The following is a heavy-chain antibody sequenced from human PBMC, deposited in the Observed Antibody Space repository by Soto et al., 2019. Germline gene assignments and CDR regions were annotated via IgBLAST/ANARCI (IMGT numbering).Heavy chain of an antibody. V-gene: IGHV6-1*01. CDR2: TYYRSKWYN. CDR3: AREGGSSWQRATYWFDP. CDR1: GDSVSSYSAA. J-gene: IGHJ5*02. D-gene: IGHD6-13*01. Sequence: PSQTLSLTCAISGDSVSSYSAAWNWIRQSPSRGLEWLGRTYYRSKWYNDYAVSVKSRITINPDTSKNQFSLQLNSVTPEDTAVYYCAREGGSSWQRATYWFDPWGQGTLVTVSS.